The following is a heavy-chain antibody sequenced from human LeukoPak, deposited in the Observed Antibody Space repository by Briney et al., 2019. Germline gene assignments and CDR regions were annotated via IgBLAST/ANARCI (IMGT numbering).Heavy chain of an antibody. CDR1: GGTFSSSA. Sequence: ASVKVSCTTSGGTFSSSAITWVRQAPGPGLEWMGRIIPVLNIATYAQKFQGSVTITADTSTSTVYMELSSLRSEETAVYYCARDQGLTAPPPYGLDVWGQGTTVIVSS. CDR2: IIPVLNIA. V-gene: IGHV1-69*04. D-gene: IGHD5-18*01. J-gene: IGHJ6*02. CDR3: ARDQGLTAPPPYGLDV.